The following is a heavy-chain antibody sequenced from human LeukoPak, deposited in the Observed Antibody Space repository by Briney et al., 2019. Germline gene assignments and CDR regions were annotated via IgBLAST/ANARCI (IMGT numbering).Heavy chain of an antibody. V-gene: IGHV4-34*01. Sequence: PSETLSLTCAVYGGSFSGYYWSWIRQPPGKGLEWIGEINHSGSTNYNPSLKSRVTISVDTSKNQFSLKLSSVTAADTAVYYCARYNWNDVRFDYWGQGTLVTVSS. D-gene: IGHD1-1*01. CDR3: ARYNWNDVRFDY. CDR1: GGSFSGYY. J-gene: IGHJ4*02. CDR2: INHSGST.